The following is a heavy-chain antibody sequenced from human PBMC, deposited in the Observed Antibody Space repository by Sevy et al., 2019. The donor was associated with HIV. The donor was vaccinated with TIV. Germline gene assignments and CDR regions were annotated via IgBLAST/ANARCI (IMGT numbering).Heavy chain of an antibody. CDR1: GFTFSSYA. D-gene: IGHD3-3*01. V-gene: IGHV3-23*01. Sequence: GGSLRLSCAASGFTFSSYAMSWVRQAPGKGLEWVSAISGSGGSTYYADSVKGRFTISRDNSKNTLYLQMNSLRAEDTAVYYGIFLPGYYDFWSGIMDVWGQGTTVTVSS. J-gene: IGHJ6*02. CDR2: ISGSGGST. CDR3: IFLPGYYDFWSGIMDV.